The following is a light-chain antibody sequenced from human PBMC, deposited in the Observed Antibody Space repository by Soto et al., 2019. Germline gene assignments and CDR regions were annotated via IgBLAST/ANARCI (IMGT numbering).Light chain of an antibody. J-gene: IGLJ2*01. CDR3: CSFAGSGTWV. CDR2: EAV. CDR1: SSDIGNYNL. Sequence: QSVLPQPASVSGSPGQSITISCTGTSSDIGNYNLVSWYQQHPGKAPKLIIYEAVNRPSGVSHRFSGSKSGNSASLTISGLQAEDEADYYCCSFAGSGTWVFGGGTKLTVL. V-gene: IGLV2-23*01.